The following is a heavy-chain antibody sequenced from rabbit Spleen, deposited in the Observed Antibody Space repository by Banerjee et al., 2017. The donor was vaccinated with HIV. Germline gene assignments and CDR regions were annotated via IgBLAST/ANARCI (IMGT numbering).Heavy chain of an antibody. CDR1: GFSFNDDYV. D-gene: IGHD1-1*01. CDR3: ARDTSSSFSSYGMDL. Sequence: QEQLEESGGGLVQPGGSLTLPCTAAGFSFNDDYVMCWVRTAPGKGLKWIACINTWSGRPVYANWAKGRFSMSKTSSTTVTLLMTRLPAADTATYFCARDTSSSFSSYGMDLWGPGTLVTVS. J-gene: IGHJ6*01. CDR2: INTWSGRP. V-gene: IGHV1S45*01.